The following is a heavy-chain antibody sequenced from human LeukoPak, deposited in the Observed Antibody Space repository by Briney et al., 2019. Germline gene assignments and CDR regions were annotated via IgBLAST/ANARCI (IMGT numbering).Heavy chain of an antibody. CDR1: GGSISSGGYY. CDR2: IYYSGST. V-gene: IGHV4-31*03. D-gene: IGHD2-15*01. CDR3: ARDIAGRGYFDY. J-gene: IGHJ4*02. Sequence: SLTLSLTCTVSGGSISSGGYYWSWIRQHPGKGLEWIGYIYYSGSTYYNPSLKSRVTISVDTSKNQFSLKLSSVTAADTAVYYCARDIAGRGYFDYWGQGTLVTVSS.